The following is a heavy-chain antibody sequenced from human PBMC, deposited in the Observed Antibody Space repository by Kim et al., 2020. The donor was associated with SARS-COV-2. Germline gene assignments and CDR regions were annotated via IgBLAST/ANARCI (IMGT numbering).Heavy chain of an antibody. CDR1: GYSISSGYY. J-gene: IGHJ6*02. D-gene: IGHD6-19*01. CDR2: IYHSGST. CDR3: ARDEVAVAGTPPLNYYGMDV. V-gene: IGHV4-38-2*02. Sequence: SETLSLTCTVSGYSISSGYYWGWIRQPPGKGLEWIGSIYHSGSTYYNPSLKSRVTISVDTSKNQFSLKLSSVTAADTAVYYCARDEVAVAGTPPLNYYGMDVWGQGTTVTVSS.